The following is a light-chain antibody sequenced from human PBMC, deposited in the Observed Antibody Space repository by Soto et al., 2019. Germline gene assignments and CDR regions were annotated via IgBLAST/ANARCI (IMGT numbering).Light chain of an antibody. V-gene: IGKV3-15*01. Sequence: EIVLTQSPASLSVSPGERATLSCRASQSISANLAWYQQKPAQAPRLLIHSASTRATGIPARFSGSGSGREFTLTISSLQSEDFAVYYCQQYNDWPPSWTCGQGTKVDIK. CDR3: QQYNDWPPSWT. CDR2: SAS. J-gene: IGKJ1*01. CDR1: QSISAN.